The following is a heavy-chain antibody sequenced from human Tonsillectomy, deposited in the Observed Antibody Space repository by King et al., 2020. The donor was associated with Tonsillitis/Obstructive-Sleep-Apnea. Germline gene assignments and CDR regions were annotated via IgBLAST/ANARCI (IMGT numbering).Heavy chain of an antibody. J-gene: IGHJ4*02. CDR1: GFTFSSYG. Sequence: VQLVESGGGVVQPGRSLRLSCAASGFTFSSYGMHWVRQAPGKGLEWVADIWYDGSNKYYADSVKGRFTISRDNSKNTLYLQMNSLRAEDTAVYYCARDRQYGDYVVDYWGQGTLVTVSS. CDR3: ARDRQYGDYVVDY. CDR2: IWYDGSNK. V-gene: IGHV3-33*01. D-gene: IGHD4-17*01.